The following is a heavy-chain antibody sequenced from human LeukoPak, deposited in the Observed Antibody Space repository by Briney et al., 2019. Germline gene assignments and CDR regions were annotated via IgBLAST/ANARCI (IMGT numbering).Heavy chain of an antibody. J-gene: IGHJ4*02. CDR1: GGSISSYY. V-gene: IGHV4-59*01. Sequence: ASETLSLTCTVSGGSISSYYWSWIRQPPGKGLEWIGYIYYSGSTNYNPSLKSPVTISVDTSNNQFSLKLSSVTAADTAVYYYARGAYGDYSLHWGQGTLVTVSS. CDR3: ARGAYGDYSLH. D-gene: IGHD4-17*01. CDR2: IYYSGST.